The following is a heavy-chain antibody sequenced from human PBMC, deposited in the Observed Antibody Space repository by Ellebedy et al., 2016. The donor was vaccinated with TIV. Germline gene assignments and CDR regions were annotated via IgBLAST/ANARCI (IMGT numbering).Heavy chain of an antibody. CDR3: ARGKVPDTYYYYGMDV. V-gene: IGHV1-46*01. D-gene: IGHD1-14*01. Sequence: AASVKVSCKASGYTFTHFYIHWVRQAPGVGLEWMGMINPSGGFTSYAQCFQGRVTMTADTSTSTVHMELSSLKSEDTAIYFCARGKVPDTYYYYGMDVWGQGTTVTVSS. J-gene: IGHJ6*02. CDR2: INPSGGFT. CDR1: GYTFTHFY.